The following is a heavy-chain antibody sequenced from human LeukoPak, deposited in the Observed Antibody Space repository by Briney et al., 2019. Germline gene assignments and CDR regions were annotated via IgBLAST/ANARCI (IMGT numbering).Heavy chain of an antibody. CDR2: ISGSGANT. CDR3: TKPARTDAFDI. D-gene: IGHD1-14*01. Sequence: GGSLRLSCAASGFTFSSYAMHWVRQAPGKGLEWDSSISGSGANTYYADSVKGRFTISRDNSKNTLYLQMNSLRAEDTAVYYCTKPARTDAFDIWGQGTMVTVSS. J-gene: IGHJ3*02. V-gene: IGHV3-23*01. CDR1: GFTFSSYA.